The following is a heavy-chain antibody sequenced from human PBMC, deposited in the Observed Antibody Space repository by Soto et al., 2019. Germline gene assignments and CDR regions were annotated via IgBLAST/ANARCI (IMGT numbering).Heavy chain of an antibody. D-gene: IGHD3-10*01. J-gene: IGHJ4*02. CDR1: GYTFTSYD. V-gene: IGHV1-8*01. CDR3: AITHLRFGEHHY. CDR2: MNPNNGNT. Sequence: QVQLVQSGAEVKKPGASVKVPCKASGYTFTSYDINWVRQATGQGLEWMGWMNPNNGNTGYAQKFQGRVTMTRNTSISTAYMELSSLRSEDTAVYYCAITHLRFGEHHYWGQGTLVTVSS.